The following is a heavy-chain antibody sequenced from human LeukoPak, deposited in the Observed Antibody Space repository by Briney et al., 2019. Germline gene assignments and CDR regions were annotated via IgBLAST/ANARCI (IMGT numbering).Heavy chain of an antibody. Sequence: SETLSLTCTVSGGSISSGGYYWSWIRQHPGKGLEWIGYIYYSGSTYYNPSLKSRVTISVDTSKNQFSLKLSSVTAADTAVYYCARTRAAYGDGDNWFDPWGQGTLVTVSS. CDR3: ARTRAAYGDGDNWFDP. V-gene: IGHV4-31*03. CDR2: IYYSGST. CDR1: GGSISSGGYY. J-gene: IGHJ5*02. D-gene: IGHD4-17*01.